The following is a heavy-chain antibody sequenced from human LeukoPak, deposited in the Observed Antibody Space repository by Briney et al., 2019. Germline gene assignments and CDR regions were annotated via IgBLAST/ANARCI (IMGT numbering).Heavy chain of an antibody. V-gene: IGHV1-46*01. D-gene: IGHD3-3*01. Sequence: ASVKVSCKASGYTFTSYYMHWVRQAPGQGPEWMGIINPSGGSTSYAQKFQGRVTMTRDMSTSTVYMELSSLRSEDTAVYYCARDAQLTIFGVVITLSGYYYMDVWGKGTTVTVSS. J-gene: IGHJ6*03. CDR3: ARDAQLTIFGVVITLSGYYYMDV. CDR2: INPSGGST. CDR1: GYTFTSYY.